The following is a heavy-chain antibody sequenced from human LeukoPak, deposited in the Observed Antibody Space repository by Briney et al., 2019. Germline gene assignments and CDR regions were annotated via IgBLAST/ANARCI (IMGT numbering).Heavy chain of an antibody. D-gene: IGHD4-17*01. J-gene: IGHJ5*02. CDR2: IIPIFGTA. V-gene: IGHV1-69*13. CDR3: ARDPNYGDYIRFDP. CDR1: GGTFSSYA. Sequence: SVKVSCKASGGTFSSYAISWVRQAPGQGLEWMGGIIPIFGTANYAQKFQGRVTITADESTSTAYMELSSLRSEDTAVYYCARDPNYGDYIRFDPWGQGTLVTVSS.